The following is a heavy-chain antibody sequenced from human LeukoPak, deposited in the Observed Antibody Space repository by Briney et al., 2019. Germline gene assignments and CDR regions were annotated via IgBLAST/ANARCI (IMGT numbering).Heavy chain of an antibody. D-gene: IGHD3-22*01. CDR1: GGSISSYY. J-gene: IGHJ4*02. CDR2: IYYSGST. V-gene: IGHV4-59*08. Sequence: PSETLSLTCTVSGGSISSYYWSWIRQPPGKGLEWIGYIYYSGSTNYNPSLKSRVTISVDTSKNQFSLKLSSVTAADAAVYYCARAFAYDSSHFDYWGQGTLVTVSS. CDR3: ARAFAYDSSHFDY.